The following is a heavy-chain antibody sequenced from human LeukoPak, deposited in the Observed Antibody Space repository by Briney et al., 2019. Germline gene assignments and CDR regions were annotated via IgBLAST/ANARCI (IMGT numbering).Heavy chain of an antibody. CDR2: IYYSGST. D-gene: IGHD3-16*01. Sequence: SETLSLTCTVSGGSISSYYWSWIRQPPGKGLEWIGYIYYSGSTNYNPSLKSRVTISVDTSKNQFSLKLSSVTAADTAVYYCARARRRGSYYDYWGQGTLVTVSS. V-gene: IGHV4-59*01. J-gene: IGHJ4*02. CDR1: GGSISSYY. CDR3: ARARRRGSYYDY.